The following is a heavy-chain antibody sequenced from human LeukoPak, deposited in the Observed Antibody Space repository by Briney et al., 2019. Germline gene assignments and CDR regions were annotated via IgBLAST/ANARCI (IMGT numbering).Heavy chain of an antibody. Sequence: SETLSLTCTVSGGSISSSSYYWGWIRQPPGKGLEWIGSIYYSGSTNYNPSLKSRVTISVDTSKNQFSLKLSSVTAADTAVYYCAGGCSSTSCYSNFDYWGQGTLVTVSS. J-gene: IGHJ4*02. CDR3: AGGCSSTSCYSNFDY. D-gene: IGHD2-2*01. CDR2: IYYSGST. V-gene: IGHV4-39*07. CDR1: GGSISSSSYY.